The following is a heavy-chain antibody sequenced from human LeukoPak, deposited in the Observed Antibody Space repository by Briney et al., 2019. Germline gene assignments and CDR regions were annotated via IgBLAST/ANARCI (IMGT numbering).Heavy chain of an antibody. CDR1: GGSISSYY. CDR2: IYYSGST. D-gene: IGHD3-3*01. J-gene: IGHJ6*02. Sequence: KPSETLSLTCTVSGGSISSYYWSWIRQPPGKGLEWIGYIYYSGSTNYNPSLKSRVTISVDTSKNQFSLKLSSVTAADTAVYYCAGQGKKDFWSGYSYYYGMDVWGQGTTVTVSS. CDR3: AGQGKKDFWSGYSYYYGMDV. V-gene: IGHV4-59*08.